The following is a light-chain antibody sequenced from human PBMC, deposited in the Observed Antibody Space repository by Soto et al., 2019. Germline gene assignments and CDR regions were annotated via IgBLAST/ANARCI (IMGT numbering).Light chain of an antibody. CDR1: SSDVGGHDY. V-gene: IGLV2-8*01. CDR3: SSYAGSNKFVV. CDR2: EVS. J-gene: IGLJ2*01. Sequence: QPVLTQPPSASGSPGQSVTISCTGTSSDVGGHDYVSWYQHHPGKAPKLIISEVSKRPSGVPDRFSGSKSVNTASLTVSGLQAEDEADYYCSSYAGSNKFVVFGGGTKLTVL.